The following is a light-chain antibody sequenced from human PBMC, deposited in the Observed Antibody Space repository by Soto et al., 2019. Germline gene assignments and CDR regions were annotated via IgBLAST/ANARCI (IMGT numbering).Light chain of an antibody. J-gene: IGKJ3*01. CDR1: QNINIY. V-gene: IGKV1-39*01. CDR2: AAS. Sequence: DIQMTQSPSALSASVGDRVTITCRASQNINIYLHWYQQKPGKAPELLIFAASSVRSGVPSRFSGSGSGTEFTLAISSLQPEDVATYYCQQSYTSPPFTFGPGTKVEIK. CDR3: QQSYTSPPFT.